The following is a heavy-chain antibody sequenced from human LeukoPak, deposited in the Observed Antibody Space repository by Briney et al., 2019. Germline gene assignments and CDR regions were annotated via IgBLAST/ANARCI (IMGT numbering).Heavy chain of an antibody. D-gene: IGHD3-9*01. CDR3: ARSGSHITILYYVY. V-gene: IGHV1-69*05. J-gene: IGHJ4*02. CDR2: IIPIFGTA. Sequence: GASVKVSCKASGGTFSSYAISWVRQAPGQGLEWMGGIIPIFGTANYAQKFQGRVTITTDESTSTAYMKLSSLRSEDTAVYYCARSGSHITILYYVYWGQGTLVTVSS. CDR1: GGTFSSYA.